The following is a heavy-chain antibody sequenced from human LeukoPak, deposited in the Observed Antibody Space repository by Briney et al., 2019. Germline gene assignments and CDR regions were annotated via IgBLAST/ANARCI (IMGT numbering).Heavy chain of an antibody. CDR2: ISSSGSTI. D-gene: IGHD1-26*01. Sequence: PGGSLRLSCAASGFTFSSYEMNWVRQAPGKGLEWVSYISSSGSTIYYADSVKGRFTISRDNAKNSLYLQMDSLRAEDTAVYYCARASLSGSYYIYWGQGTLVTVSS. CDR3: ARASLSGSYYIY. CDR1: GFTFSSYE. J-gene: IGHJ4*02. V-gene: IGHV3-48*03.